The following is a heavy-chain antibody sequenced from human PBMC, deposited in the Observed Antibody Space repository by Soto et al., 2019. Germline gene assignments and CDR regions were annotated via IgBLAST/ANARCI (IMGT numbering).Heavy chain of an antibody. D-gene: IGHD6-13*01. CDR1: GYAFTGYY. CDR3: ARVSLSSSWPGVLDY. Sequence: ASVKVSCKASGYAFTGYYMHWVRQAPGKGLEWMGWINPNSGGTNYAQKFQGWVTMTRDTSISTAYMELSRLRSDDTAVYYCARVSLSSSWPGVLDYWGQGTLVTVSS. J-gene: IGHJ4*02. CDR2: INPNSGGT. V-gene: IGHV1-2*04.